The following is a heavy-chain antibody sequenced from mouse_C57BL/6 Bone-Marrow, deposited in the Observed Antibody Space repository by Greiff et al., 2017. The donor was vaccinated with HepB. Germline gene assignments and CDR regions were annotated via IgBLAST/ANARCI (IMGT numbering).Heavy chain of an antibody. CDR2: IYPGSGST. CDR3: ARTPPIYYAPFDY. J-gene: IGHJ2*01. CDR1: GYTFTSYW. Sequence: VQLQQPGAELVKPGASVKMSCKASGYTFTSYWITWVKLRPGQGLEWIGDIYPGSGSTNYNEKFKSKATLTVDTSSSTAYMQLSSLTSEDSAVYYCARTPPIYYAPFDYWGQGTTLTVSS. D-gene: IGHD2-1*01. V-gene: IGHV1-55*01.